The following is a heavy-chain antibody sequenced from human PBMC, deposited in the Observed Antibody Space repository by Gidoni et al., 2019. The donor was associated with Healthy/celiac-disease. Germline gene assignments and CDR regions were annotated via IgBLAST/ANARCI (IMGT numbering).Heavy chain of an antibody. D-gene: IGHD5-12*01. J-gene: IGHJ4*02. Sequence: VKGRFTISRDNAKNSLYLQMNSLRAEDTALYYCAKDIGLGTGYDSTFDYWGQGTLVTVSS. CDR3: AKDIGLGTGYDSTFDY. V-gene: IGHV3-9*01.